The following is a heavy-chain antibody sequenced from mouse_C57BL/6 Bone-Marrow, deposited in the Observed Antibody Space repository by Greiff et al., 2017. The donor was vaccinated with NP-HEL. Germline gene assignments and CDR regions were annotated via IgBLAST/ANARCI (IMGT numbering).Heavy chain of an antibody. CDR3: VTGDYDWFAY. Sequence: DAGGGLVQPKGSLKLSCAASGFSFNTYAMNWVRQAPGKGLEWVARIRSKSNNYATYYADSVKDRFTISRDDSESMLYLQMNNLKTEDTAMYYCVTGDYDWFAYWGQGTLVTVSA. V-gene: IGHV10-1*01. CDR1: GFSFNTYA. J-gene: IGHJ3*01. CDR2: IRSKSNNYAT. D-gene: IGHD2-4*01.